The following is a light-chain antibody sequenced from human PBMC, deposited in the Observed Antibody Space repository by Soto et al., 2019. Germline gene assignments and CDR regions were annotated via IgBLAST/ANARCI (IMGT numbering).Light chain of an antibody. J-gene: IGLJ1*01. V-gene: IGLV2-14*01. CDR3: ISYTSSSTLYV. Sequence: QSALTQPASVSGSPGQSITMSCTGTSSYVGGYNYVSWYQQHPGKAPKLMIYDVSNRPSGVSNRFSGSKSGNTASLTISGLQAEDEADYYCISYTSSSTLYVFGTGTKLTVL. CDR1: SSYVGGYNY. CDR2: DVS.